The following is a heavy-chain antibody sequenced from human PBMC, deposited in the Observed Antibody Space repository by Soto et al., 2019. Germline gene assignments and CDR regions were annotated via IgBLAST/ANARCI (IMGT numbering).Heavy chain of an antibody. Sequence: GGSLRLSCAASGFTFSSYGMHWVRQAPGKGLEWVAVIWYDGSNKYYADSVKGRFTISRDNSKNTLYLQMNSLRAEDTAVYYCARDQIRFDEKVVVVAARFRGAFDIWGQGTMVTVSS. CDR1: GFTFSSYG. D-gene: IGHD2-15*01. J-gene: IGHJ3*02. V-gene: IGHV3-33*01. CDR2: IWYDGSNK. CDR3: ARDQIRFDEKVVVVAARFRGAFDI.